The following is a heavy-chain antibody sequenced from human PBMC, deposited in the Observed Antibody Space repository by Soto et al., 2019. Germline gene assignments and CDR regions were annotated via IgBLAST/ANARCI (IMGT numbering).Heavy chain of an antibody. V-gene: IGHV3-21*01. CDR2: ISSSSSYI. J-gene: IGHJ5*02. CDR3: ARDKMITFGGVIAP. Sequence: EVQLVESGGGLVKPGGSLRLSCAASGFTFSSYSMNWVRQAPGKGLEWVSSISSSSSYIYYADSVKGRFTISRENAKNSLYLQMNSLRAEDTAVYYCARDKMITFGGVIAPWGQGTLVTVSS. D-gene: IGHD3-16*01. CDR1: GFTFSSYS.